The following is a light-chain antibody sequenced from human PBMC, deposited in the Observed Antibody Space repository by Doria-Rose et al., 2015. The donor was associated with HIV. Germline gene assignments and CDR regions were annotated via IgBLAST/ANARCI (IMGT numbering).Light chain of an antibody. Sequence: EIVMTQSPGTLSLSPGARDTLSCIASQSFSSSVFSWYQQNPGQDPSLLIYDRSTRATGIPDRFSASGSGTDFTLTINRLEPEDFALYYCHQYGTSWTFGQGTKVEI. CDR1: QSFSSSV. CDR2: DRS. V-gene: IGKV3-20*01. J-gene: IGKJ1*01. CDR3: HQYGTSWT.